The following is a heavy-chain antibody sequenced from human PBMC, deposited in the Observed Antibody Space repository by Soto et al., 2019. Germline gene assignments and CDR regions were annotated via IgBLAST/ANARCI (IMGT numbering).Heavy chain of an antibody. D-gene: IGHD3-3*01. V-gene: IGHV3-30*18. Sequence: QVQLVESGGSVVQPGRSLRLSCAASRFTFSSYGMNWVRQAPGKGLEWVAVIYDGGNKYYADSVRGPFTISRDNSKNTLYLQMNSLRAEDTAVYYCAKEVWSGPMDVWGQGTTVTVSS. CDR2: IYDGGNK. CDR3: AKEVWSGPMDV. J-gene: IGHJ6*02. CDR1: RFTFSSYG.